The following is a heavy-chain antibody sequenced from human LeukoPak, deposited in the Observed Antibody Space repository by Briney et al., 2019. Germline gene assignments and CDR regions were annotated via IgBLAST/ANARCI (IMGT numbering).Heavy chain of an antibody. CDR2: VNHEGDS. V-gene: IGHV4-34*01. Sequence: SETLSLTCAVYGVSLRGYYWSWIRQSPEKGLEWIGEVNHEGDSIYSPSLKSRLTLSVDMPKNQFPLNLRSVTAADTAVYFCARGSNYVSDYYFDVWGKGTTVIVSS. J-gene: IGHJ6*03. CDR3: ARGSNYVSDYYFDV. CDR1: GVSLRGYY. D-gene: IGHD4-11*01.